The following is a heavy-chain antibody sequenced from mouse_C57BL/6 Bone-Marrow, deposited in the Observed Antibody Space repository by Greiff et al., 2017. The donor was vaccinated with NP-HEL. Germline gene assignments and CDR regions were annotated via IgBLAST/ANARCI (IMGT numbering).Heavy chain of an antibody. CDR3: TTFIYYDYLAY. CDR2: IDPENGDT. Sequence: DVKLVESGAELVRPGASVKLSCTASGFNIKDDYMHWVKQRPEQGLEWIGWIDPENGDTEYASKFQGKATITADTSSNTAYLQLSSLTSEDTAVYYCTTFIYYDYLAYWGQGTLVTVSA. CDR1: GFNIKDDY. J-gene: IGHJ3*01. D-gene: IGHD2-4*01. V-gene: IGHV14-4*01.